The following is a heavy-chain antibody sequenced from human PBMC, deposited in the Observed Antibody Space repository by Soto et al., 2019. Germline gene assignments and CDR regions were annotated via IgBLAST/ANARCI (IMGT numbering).Heavy chain of an antibody. J-gene: IGHJ4*02. Sequence: QVQLVQSGAEVKKPGSSVKVSCKASGGTFSSYAISWVRQAPGQGLEWMGGIIPIFGTANYAQKFQGRVTITADESTSTAYMELSSLRSEDTAVYYCARDRRYCSGGSCPYYFDYWGQGTLVTVSP. V-gene: IGHV1-69*01. CDR1: GGTFSSYA. D-gene: IGHD2-15*01. CDR2: IIPIFGTA. CDR3: ARDRRYCSGGSCPYYFDY.